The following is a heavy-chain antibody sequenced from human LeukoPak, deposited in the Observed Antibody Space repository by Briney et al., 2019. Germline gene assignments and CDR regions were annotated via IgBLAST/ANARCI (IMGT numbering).Heavy chain of an antibody. CDR3: ARDSGYDLT. CDR2: IYASGST. CDR1: GDSISPYY. Sequence: KPSETLSLTCTVSGDSISPYYWSWIRQPAGEGLEWIGRIYASGSTNYNPSHNPSLESRVTMSVDTSNNQFSLNLSSVTAADTAVYYCARDSGYDLTWGQGTLVTVSS. V-gene: IGHV4-4*07. D-gene: IGHD5-12*01. J-gene: IGHJ5*02.